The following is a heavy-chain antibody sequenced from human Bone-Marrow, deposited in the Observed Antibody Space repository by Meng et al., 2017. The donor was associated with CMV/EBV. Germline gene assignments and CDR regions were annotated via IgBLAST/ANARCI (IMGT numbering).Heavy chain of an antibody. D-gene: IGHD3-16*02. CDR1: GGSISSSSYY. V-gene: IGHV4-61*01. CDR2: IYYSGST. Sequence: SETLSLTCTVSGGSISSSSYYWSWIRQPPGKGLEWIGYIYYSGSTNYNPSLKSRVTISVDTSKNQFSLKLSSVTAADTAVYYCARGRRYDYVWGSYRYTGGFDYWGQGTLVTVSS. J-gene: IGHJ4*02. CDR3: ARGRRYDYVWGSYRYTGGFDY.